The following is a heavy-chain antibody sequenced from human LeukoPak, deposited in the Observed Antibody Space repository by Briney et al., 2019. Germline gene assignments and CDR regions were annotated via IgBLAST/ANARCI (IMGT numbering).Heavy chain of an antibody. V-gene: IGHV3-15*01. CDR2: IKSKTDGGTT. CDR1: GFTFSNAW. D-gene: IGHD6-13*01. CDR3: TTDSSTLAAPGPSDF. J-gene: IGHJ4*02. Sequence: PGGSLRLSCAASGFTFSNAWMSWVRQAPGKGLEWVGRIKSKTDGGTTDYAAPVQGRFTISRDDSKNTLYLQMNSLKTEDTALYYCTTDSSTLAAPGPSDFWGQGTLVTVSS.